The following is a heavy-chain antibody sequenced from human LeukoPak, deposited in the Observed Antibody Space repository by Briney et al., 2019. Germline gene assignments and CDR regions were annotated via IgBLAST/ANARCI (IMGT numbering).Heavy chain of an antibody. CDR1: GGSFSGYY. J-gene: IGHJ6*02. CDR3: ASFANYYYYYGMDV. CDR2: VNHSGST. Sequence: PPETLSLTCAVYGGSFSGYYWSWIRQPPGKGLEWIGEVNHSGSTNYSPSLKSRVTVSVDTSKNQFSLKLSSVTAADTAVYYCASFANYYYYYGMDVWGQGTTVTVSS. V-gene: IGHV4-34*01.